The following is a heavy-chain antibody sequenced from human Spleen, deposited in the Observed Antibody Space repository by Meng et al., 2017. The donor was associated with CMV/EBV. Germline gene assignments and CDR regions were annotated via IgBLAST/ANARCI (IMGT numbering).Heavy chain of an antibody. CDR3: ARDKEGLQDAFDI. CDR2: ISNNGRT. D-gene: IGHD4-11*01. V-gene: IGHV4-4*08. J-gene: IGHJ3*02. CDR1: GDSINSHY. Sequence: SETLSLTCIVSGDSINSHYWSWIRQPPGKGLEWLGYISNNGRTNYNPSLESRVTISVDTSKNRFSLKLSSVTAADTAVYYCARDKEGLQDAFDIWGQGTMVTVSS.